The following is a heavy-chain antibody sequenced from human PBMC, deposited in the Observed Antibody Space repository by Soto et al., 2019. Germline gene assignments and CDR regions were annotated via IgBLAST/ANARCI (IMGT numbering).Heavy chain of an antibody. V-gene: IGHV3-30-3*01. Sequence: QPGGSLRLSCAASGFTFSSYAMHWVRQAPGKGLEWVAVISYDGSNKYYADSVKGRFTISRDNSKNTLYLQMNSLRAEDTAVYYCSSPVVVVAATPLDAEYFQHWGQGTLVTVSS. CDR2: ISYDGSNK. CDR3: SSPVVVVAATPLDAEYFQH. J-gene: IGHJ1*01. D-gene: IGHD2-15*01. CDR1: GFTFSSYA.